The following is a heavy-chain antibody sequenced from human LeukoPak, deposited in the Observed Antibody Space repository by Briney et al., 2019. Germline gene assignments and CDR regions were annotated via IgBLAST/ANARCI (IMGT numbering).Heavy chain of an antibody. J-gene: IGHJ4*02. CDR2: ISSSSSYI. Sequence: GGSLRLSCAASGFTFSSYSMNWVRQAPGKGLEWVSSISSSSSYIYYADSVKGRFTISRDNAKNSLYLQMNSLSTDDTAVYYCARMNCVSSGWGAPFDDWGQGTLVTVSS. V-gene: IGHV3-21*01. CDR1: GFTFSSYS. D-gene: IGHD3-16*01. CDR3: ARMNCVSSGWGAPFDD.